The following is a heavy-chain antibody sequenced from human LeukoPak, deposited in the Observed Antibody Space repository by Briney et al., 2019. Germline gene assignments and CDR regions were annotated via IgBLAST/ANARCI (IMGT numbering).Heavy chain of an antibody. CDR2: ISSSSSTI. CDR1: GFTFSSYS. J-gene: IGHJ4*02. CDR3: ARDAPSYCSSTSCYNDY. D-gene: IGHD2-2*02. Sequence: GGSLRLSCAASGFTFSSYSMNWVRQAPGQGLEWVSYISSSSSTIYYADSVKGRFSISRDNAKNSLYLQMNSLRAEDTAVYYCARDAPSYCSSTSCYNDYWGQGTLVTVSS. V-gene: IGHV3-48*01.